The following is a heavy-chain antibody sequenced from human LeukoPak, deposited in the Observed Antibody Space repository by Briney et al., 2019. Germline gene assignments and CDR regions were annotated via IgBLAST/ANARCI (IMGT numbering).Heavy chain of an antibody. CDR2: FDPEDGEI. V-gene: IGHV1-24*01. D-gene: IGHD2-21*02. CDR3: ATSPRLLPTEYFQH. CDR1: GYTLTELS. J-gene: IGHJ1*01. Sequence: ASVKVSCKVSGYTLTELSMHWVRQAPGKGLEWMGGFDPEDGEIIYAQKFQGRVTMTEDTSTDTAYMELSSLRSEDTAVYYCATSPRLLPTEYFQHWGQGTLVTVSS.